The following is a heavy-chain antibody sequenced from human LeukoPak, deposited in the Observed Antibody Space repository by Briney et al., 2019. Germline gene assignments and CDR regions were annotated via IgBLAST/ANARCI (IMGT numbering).Heavy chain of an antibody. V-gene: IGHV4-61*08. J-gene: IGHJ4*02. D-gene: IGHD3-22*01. CDR2: IYYSGST. CDR3: ARVHYDSSGYNFDY. Sequence: SETLSLTCTLSGDSISSSGYCWGWIRQPPGKGLEWIGYIYYSGSTDYNPSLKSRVTISVDTSRNQFSLKLSSVTAADTAVYYCARVHYDSSGYNFDYWGQGTLVTVSS. CDR1: GDSISSSGYC.